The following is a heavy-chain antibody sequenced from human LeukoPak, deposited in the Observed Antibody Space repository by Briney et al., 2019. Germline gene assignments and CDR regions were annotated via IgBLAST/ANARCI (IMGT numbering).Heavy chain of an antibody. CDR1: GFTFSNAW. D-gene: IGHD6-19*01. J-gene: IGHJ4*02. V-gene: IGHV3-15*01. CDR3: TKATPDSTGWIDY. CDR2: IKSKTDGGTT. Sequence: NPGGSLRLSCAASGFTFSNAWMSWVRQAPGKGLEWVGRIKSKTDGGTTDYVAPVKGRFSISRDDAKNTLYLQMNSLKTEDTAVYYCTKATPDSTGWIDYWDQGNLVTVSS.